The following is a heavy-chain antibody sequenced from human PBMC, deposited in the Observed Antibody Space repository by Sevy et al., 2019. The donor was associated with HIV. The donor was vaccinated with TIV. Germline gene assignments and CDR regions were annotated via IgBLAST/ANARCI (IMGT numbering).Heavy chain of an antibody. CDR3: ARRDSSGWYTHNYYYDYGMDV. J-gene: IGHJ6*02. Sequence: GGSLRLSCAASGFTFSSYEMNWVRQAPGKGLEWVSYISSSGSTIYYADSVKGRFTISRDNAKNSLYLQMNSLRAEDTAVYYCARRDSSGWYTHNYYYDYGMDVWGQGTTVTVSS. CDR2: ISSSGSTI. D-gene: IGHD6-19*01. V-gene: IGHV3-48*03. CDR1: GFTFSSYE.